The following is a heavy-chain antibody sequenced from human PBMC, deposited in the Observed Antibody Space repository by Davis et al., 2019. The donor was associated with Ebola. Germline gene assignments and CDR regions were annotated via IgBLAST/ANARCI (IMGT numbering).Heavy chain of an antibody. CDR2: IIPILGIA. CDR1: GGTFSSYA. CDR3: ASGLVRGESFWYFDL. Sequence: SVTVSCKASGGTFSSYAISWVRQAPGQGLEWMGGIIPILGIANYAQKFQGRVTITADESTSTAYMELSSLRSEDTAVYYCASGLVRGESFWYFDLWGRGTLVTVSS. D-gene: IGHD6-6*01. J-gene: IGHJ2*01. V-gene: IGHV1-69*10.